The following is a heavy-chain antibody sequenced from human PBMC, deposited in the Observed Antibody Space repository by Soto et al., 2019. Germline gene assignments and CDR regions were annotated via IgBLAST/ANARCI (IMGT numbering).Heavy chain of an antibody. CDR3: ARDKFERGSYYPSDY. V-gene: IGHV1-18*04. J-gene: IGHJ4*02. CDR1: GYTFASYT. D-gene: IGHD1-26*01. Sequence: ASVKVSCNASGYTFASYTINWVRPAPGQGLEWMGWLSPCNGNTNYAQKLQGRATMTTDTSTSTAYMELSSLGSDDTAVYYCARDKFERGSYYPSDYWAQGTLVTVSS. CDR2: LSPCNGNT.